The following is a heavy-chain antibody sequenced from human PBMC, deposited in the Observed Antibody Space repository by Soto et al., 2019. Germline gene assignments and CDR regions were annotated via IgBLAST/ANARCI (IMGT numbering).Heavy chain of an antibody. CDR2: IYWDDDK. Sequence: SGPTLVKPTQTLTLTCTFSGFSLSTSGVGVGWIRQPPGKALEWLALIYWDDDKRYSPSLKSRLTITKDTSKNQVVLTMTNMDPVDTATYYCAHSVTEDFWSGYWNVWFDPWGQGTLVTVSS. D-gene: IGHD3-3*01. CDR1: GFSLSTSGVG. CDR3: AHSVTEDFWSGYWNVWFDP. J-gene: IGHJ5*02. V-gene: IGHV2-5*02.